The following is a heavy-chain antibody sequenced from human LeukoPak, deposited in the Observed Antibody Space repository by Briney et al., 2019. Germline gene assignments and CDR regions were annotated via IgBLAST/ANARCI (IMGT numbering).Heavy chain of an antibody. V-gene: IGHV3-74*01. J-gene: IGHJ4*02. CDR1: GFTLSNYW. D-gene: IGHD7-27*01. Sequence: GGSLRLSCAASGFTLSNYWMNWVRQAPGKGLVWVSHINSDGSNIRYADSVKGRFTISRDNAKNSLFLQMNSLRPEDTAVYYCVRDGLGTSPYDCWVQGTLVTVSS. CDR2: INSDGSNI. CDR3: VRDGLGTSPYDC.